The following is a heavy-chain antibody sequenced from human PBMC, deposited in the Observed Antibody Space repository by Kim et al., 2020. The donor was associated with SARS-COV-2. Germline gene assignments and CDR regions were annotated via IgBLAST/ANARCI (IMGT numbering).Heavy chain of an antibody. V-gene: IGHV4-39*01. Sequence: SETLSLTCTVSGGSISSSSYYWGWIRQPPGKGLEWIGSIYYSGSTYYNPSLKSRVTISVDTSKNQFSLKLSSVTAADTAVYYCATPRDYGDYYYYYGMDVWGQGTTVTVSS. CDR3: ATPRDYGDYYYYYGMDV. CDR2: IYYSGST. J-gene: IGHJ6*02. D-gene: IGHD4-17*01. CDR1: GGSISSSSYY.